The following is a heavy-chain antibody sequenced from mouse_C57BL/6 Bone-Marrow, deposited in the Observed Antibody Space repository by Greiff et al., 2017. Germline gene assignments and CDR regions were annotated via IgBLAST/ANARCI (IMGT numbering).Heavy chain of an antibody. D-gene: IGHD1-1*01. Sequence: SDAELVKPGASVKISCKVSGYTFTDHTIHWMKQRPEQGLEWIGYIYPRDGSTKYNEKFKGKATLTADKSSSTAYMQLNSLTSEDSAVYFCASPLHYYGSSYVSDYWGQGTTLTVSS. CDR3: ASPLHYYGSSYVSDY. CDR2: IYPRDGST. J-gene: IGHJ2*01. V-gene: IGHV1-78*01. CDR1: GYTFTDHT.